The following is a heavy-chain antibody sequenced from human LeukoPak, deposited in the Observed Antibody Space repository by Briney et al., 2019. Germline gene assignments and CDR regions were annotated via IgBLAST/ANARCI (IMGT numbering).Heavy chain of an antibody. CDR3: VRDGMGVIKAFDV. Sequence: GGSLRLSCVVSGFSLSSYWMSWVRQAPGKGLEWVANIKPDGSQIYYVDSVKGRFTISRDNAKNSLYLQMNSLRAEDTAVYYCVRDGMGVIKAFDVWGQGTMVTVTS. J-gene: IGHJ3*01. CDR2: IKPDGSQI. D-gene: IGHD3-10*01. CDR1: GFSLSSYW. V-gene: IGHV3-7*05.